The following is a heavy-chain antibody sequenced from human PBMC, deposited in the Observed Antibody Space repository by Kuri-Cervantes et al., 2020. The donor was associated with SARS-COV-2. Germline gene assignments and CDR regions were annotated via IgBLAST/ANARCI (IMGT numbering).Heavy chain of an antibody. D-gene: IGHD6-19*01. CDR3: ARLRRHNNGWFATGYYMDV. CDR2: INYSGTT. CDR1: GGSFSNFH. Sequence: SETLSLTCGVYGGSFSNFHWNWVRQPPGKGLEWIGEINYSGTTNYNPSPKSRVTISVDTSKNQFSLNLTSVTAADTAVYYCARLRRHNNGWFATGYYMDVWGKGTTVTVSS. J-gene: IGHJ6*03. V-gene: IGHV4-34*01.